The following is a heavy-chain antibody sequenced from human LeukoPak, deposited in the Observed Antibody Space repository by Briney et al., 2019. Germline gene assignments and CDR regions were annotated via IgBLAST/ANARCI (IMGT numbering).Heavy chain of an antibody. CDR3: ARGEMATTFDY. CDR1: GGTFSSYA. V-gene: IGHV1-69*13. CDR2: IIPIFGTA. D-gene: IGHD5-24*01. J-gene: IGHJ4*02. Sequence: GASVKVSCKASGGTFSSYAISWVRQAPGQGLEWMGGIIPIFGTADYAQKFQGRVTITADESTRTAYMELSSLRSEDTAVYYCARGEMATTFDYWGQGTLVTVSS.